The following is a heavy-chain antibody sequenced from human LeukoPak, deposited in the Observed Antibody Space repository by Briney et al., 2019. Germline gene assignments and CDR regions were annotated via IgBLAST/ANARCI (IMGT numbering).Heavy chain of an antibody. CDR1: GFSLSTSGVG. CDR2: IYWNDDK. J-gene: IGHJ4*02. V-gene: IGHV2-5*01. CDR3: MRRGYSTTWYDFDY. Sequence: SGPTLVKPTQTLTLTCTLSGFSLSTSGVGVGWIRQPPGKALEWLALIYWNDDKRYSPSLKSRLTITKDTSKNQVVLTMTNMDPVDTATYYCMRRGYSTTWYDFDYWGPGTLVTVSS. D-gene: IGHD6-13*01.